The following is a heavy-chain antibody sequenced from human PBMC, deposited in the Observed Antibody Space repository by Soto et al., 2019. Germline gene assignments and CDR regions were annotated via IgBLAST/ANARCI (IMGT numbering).Heavy chain of an antibody. D-gene: IGHD2-15*01. J-gene: IGHJ4*02. CDR3: ARSEEGRDGPNWYYFDY. CDR2: IHPGNGKT. Sequence: ASVKVSCKASGYTFTSYSLHWVRQAPGQRLEWMGWIHPGNGKTKYSQNFQGRVTMTRDTSANTAHMELSSLRSEDTAVYYCARSEEGRDGPNWYYFDYWGQGTLVTVSS. CDR1: GYTFTSYS. V-gene: IGHV1-3*01.